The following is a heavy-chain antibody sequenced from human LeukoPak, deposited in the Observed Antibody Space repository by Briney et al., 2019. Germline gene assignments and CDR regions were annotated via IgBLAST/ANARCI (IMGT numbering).Heavy chain of an antibody. CDR3: ARGSPREDIDY. CDR1: GYTFTSYD. Sequence: ASVKVSCKASGYTFTSYDINWLRQATGQGRNWMGWVNPNSGNTDNEHKFQDRGTMTRNTSISTAYMELSSLRSEDTAVYYCARGSPREDIDYWGQGTLVTVSS. D-gene: IGHD2-15*01. CDR2: VNPNSGNT. J-gene: IGHJ4*02. V-gene: IGHV1-8*01.